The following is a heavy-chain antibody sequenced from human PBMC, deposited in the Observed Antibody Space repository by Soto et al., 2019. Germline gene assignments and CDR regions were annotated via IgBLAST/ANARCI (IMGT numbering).Heavy chain of an antibody. CDR1: GGSIRRDAYA. CDR3: SRVEYDTATYYYDH. D-gene: IGHD3-22*01. CDR2: VYQSGNA. Sequence: QLQLQESGSGLMKPSQTLSLTCTVSGGSIRRDAYAWSWIRQPPGKGLSWIGYVYQSGNAYYNPSLESRVTISLDASRNEFSLTLTSVTAADTAVYFCSRVEYDTATYYYDHWGQGTLITVSP. J-gene: IGHJ5*02. V-gene: IGHV4-30-2*01.